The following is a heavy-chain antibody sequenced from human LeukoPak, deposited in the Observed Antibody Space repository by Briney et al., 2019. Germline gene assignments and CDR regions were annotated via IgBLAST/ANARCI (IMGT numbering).Heavy chain of an antibody. Sequence: GGSLRLSCAASGFTFSSYAMSWVRQAPGKGLEWVSAISGSGGSTYYADSVKGRFTISRDNSKNTLYLQMNSLRAEDTAVYYCAKETYYDILTGLGCYFDYWGQGTLVTVYS. D-gene: IGHD3-9*01. CDR3: AKETYYDILTGLGCYFDY. CDR2: ISGSGGST. CDR1: GFTFSSYA. J-gene: IGHJ4*02. V-gene: IGHV3-23*01.